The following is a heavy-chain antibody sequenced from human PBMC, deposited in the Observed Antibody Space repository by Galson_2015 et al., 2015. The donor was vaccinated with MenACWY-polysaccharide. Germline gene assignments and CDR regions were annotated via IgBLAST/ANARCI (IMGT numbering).Heavy chain of an antibody. Sequence: SVKVSCKASGGTFSTYAICWVRQAPGQGLEWMGRIIPILGLANYPQKFQGRVTITADKSTSTAYMEVNSLRSEDTAVYFCARFMDYDSSGYPLYGTDVWGQATTVPVSS. J-gene: IGHJ6*02. D-gene: IGHD3-22*01. CDR3: ARFMDYDSSGYPLYGTDV. CDR2: IIPILGLA. CDR1: GGTFSTYA. V-gene: IGHV1-69*04.